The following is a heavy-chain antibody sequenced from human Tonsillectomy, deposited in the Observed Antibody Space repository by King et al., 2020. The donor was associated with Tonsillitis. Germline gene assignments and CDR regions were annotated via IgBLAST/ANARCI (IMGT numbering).Heavy chain of an antibody. CDR1: GASMSSGGYT. Sequence: QLQESGPGLVKPSQTLSLTCAVSGASMSSGGYTWSWIRQPPGMGLEWIGYIYYSGGTYYNPSLKSRVTISVDTSKNQFSLKLSSVTAADTAMYYCARLGDCAGDCLRQWGQGTLVTVSS. CDR3: ARLGDCAGDCLRQ. D-gene: IGHD2-21*02. CDR2: IYYSGGT. J-gene: IGHJ4*02. V-gene: IGHV4-30-4*07.